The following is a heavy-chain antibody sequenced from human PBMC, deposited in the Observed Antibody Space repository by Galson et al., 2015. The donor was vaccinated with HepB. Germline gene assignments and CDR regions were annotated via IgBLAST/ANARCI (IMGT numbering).Heavy chain of an antibody. Sequence: SVKVSCKASGYTFTRYGIVWVRQAPGQGLEWMGWISADNGNTNYAQNIQGRVTMTTDTSTKTAYMELRRLRSDDTAVYYCARGGVLGYCSSTSCAFNWFDPWGQGTLVTVSS. CDR3: ARGGVLGYCSSTSCAFNWFDP. D-gene: IGHD2-2*01. J-gene: IGHJ5*02. V-gene: IGHV1-18*01. CDR2: ISADNGNT. CDR1: GYTFTRYG.